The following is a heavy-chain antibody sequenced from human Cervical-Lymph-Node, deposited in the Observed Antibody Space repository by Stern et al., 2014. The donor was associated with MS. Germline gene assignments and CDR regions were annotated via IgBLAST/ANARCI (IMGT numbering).Heavy chain of an antibody. J-gene: IGHJ6*02. Sequence: VQLVESGGGVVQPGKSLRLSCAAAGFSFSSHVMYWVRQAPGKGLEWVAVISYDVTNEYYADHVKGRFTISRDNSKNTLFLQMNSLRAEDTAVYYCAKEGAVLVKSYGLDVWGQGTTVTVS. D-gene: IGHD2-21*01. V-gene: IGHV3-30*18. CDR2: ISYDVTNE. CDR1: GFSFSSHV. CDR3: AKEGAVLVKSYGLDV.